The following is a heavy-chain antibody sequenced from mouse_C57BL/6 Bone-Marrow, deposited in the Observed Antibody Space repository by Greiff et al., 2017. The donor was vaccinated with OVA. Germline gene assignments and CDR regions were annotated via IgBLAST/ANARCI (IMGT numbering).Heavy chain of an antibody. D-gene: IGHD1-1*01. CDR3: AKSLFTTVVPTGYFGV. CDR2: INPNNGGT. V-gene: IGHV1-26*01. CDR1: GYTFTDYY. J-gene: IGHJ1*03. Sequence: EVQLQQSGPELVKPGASVKISCTASGYTFTDYYMNWVKQSHGKSLEWIGDINPNNGGTNYNQKFKGKATLTVDKSSSTAYMELRSLTSEDSAVYYCAKSLFTTVVPTGYFGVWGTGPTVTVAS.